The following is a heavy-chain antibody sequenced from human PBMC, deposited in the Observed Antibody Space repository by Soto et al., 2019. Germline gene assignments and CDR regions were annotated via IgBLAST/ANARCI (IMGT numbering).Heavy chain of an antibody. Sequence: QVQLVESGGGVVQPGRSLRLSCAASGFTFSSYGMHWVRQAPGKGLEWGAVIWYDGSNKYYADSVKGRFTIARDNSKNTLYLQMDSVRAEDTAVYYCGREGWAVAGTAWFDPWGQGTLVTVSS. V-gene: IGHV3-33*01. CDR1: GFTFSSYG. CDR2: IWYDGSNK. J-gene: IGHJ5*02. D-gene: IGHD6-19*01. CDR3: GREGWAVAGTAWFDP.